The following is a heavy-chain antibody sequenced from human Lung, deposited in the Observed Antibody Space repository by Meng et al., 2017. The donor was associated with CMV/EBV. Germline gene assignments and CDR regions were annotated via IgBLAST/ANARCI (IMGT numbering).Heavy chain of an antibody. CDR3: AKSQVYYDFWSGIKGRLVYYYYYGMDV. V-gene: IGHV3-23*01. CDR2: IVGSGRTT. D-gene: IGHD3-3*01. CDR1: GFTLNNNA. J-gene: IGHJ6*02. Sequence: GGSLRLXCVVSGFTLNNNAMTWVRQAPGKGLEWVSTIVGSGRTTYYADSVKGRFTISRDSSKNTLYLEMNSLRAEDTAVYYCAKSQVYYDFWSGIKGRLVYYYYYGMDVWGQGTTVTVSS.